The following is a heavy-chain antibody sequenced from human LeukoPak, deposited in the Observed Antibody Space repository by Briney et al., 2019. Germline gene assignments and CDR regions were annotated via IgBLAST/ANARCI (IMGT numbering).Heavy chain of an antibody. Sequence: SETLSLTCAVYGGSFSGYYWSWIRQPPGKGLEWIGEINHSGSTNYNPSLKSRVTISVDTSKNQFSLKLSSVTAADTAVYYCASSPPRRYCSGDSCVYFDYWGQGTLVTVSS. CDR3: ASSPPRRYCSGDSCVYFDY. D-gene: IGHD2-15*01. V-gene: IGHV4-34*01. CDR1: GGSFSGYY. J-gene: IGHJ4*02. CDR2: INHSGST.